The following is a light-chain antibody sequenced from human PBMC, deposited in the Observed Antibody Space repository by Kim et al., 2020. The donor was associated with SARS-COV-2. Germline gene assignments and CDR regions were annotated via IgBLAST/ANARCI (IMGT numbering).Light chain of an antibody. V-gene: IGLV2-11*01. Sequence: QSVTISRTGTRSDGGGYNHGSRYQQPPGKAPKTMIYDVSKRPSGVPDRFSGSKSGNTASLTISGLQAEDEADYYCCSYAGSYTNVVFGGGTQLTVL. CDR1: RSDGGGYNH. CDR2: DVS. CDR3: CSYAGSYTNVV. J-gene: IGLJ2*01.